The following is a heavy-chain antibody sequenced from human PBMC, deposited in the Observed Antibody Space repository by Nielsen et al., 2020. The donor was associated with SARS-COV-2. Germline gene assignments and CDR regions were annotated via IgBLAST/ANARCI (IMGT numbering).Heavy chain of an antibody. CDR1: GYTSTNFH. Sequence: GESLKISCKASGYTSTNFHIHWVRQAPGQSLEWMGWIQVGSGNTKYSPKFQGRVTFTSDTSATTALMELSSLKSEDTAVYFCVIVTAALAFDPWGQGSLVTVSS. J-gene: IGHJ5*02. D-gene: IGHD3-16*02. CDR3: VIVTAALAFDP. V-gene: IGHV1-3*01. CDR2: IQVGSGNT.